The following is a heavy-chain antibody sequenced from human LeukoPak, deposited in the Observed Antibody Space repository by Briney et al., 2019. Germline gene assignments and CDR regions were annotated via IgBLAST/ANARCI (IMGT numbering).Heavy chain of an antibody. D-gene: IGHD2-2*02. V-gene: IGHV4-39*01. CDR2: IYYSGST. Sequence: SETLSLTCTVSGGSISSSSYYWGWIRQPPGKGLEWIGSIYYSGSTYYSPSLKSRVTISVDTSKNQFSLKLSSVTAADTAVYYCARPIPGYYYYYMDVWGKGTTVTVSS. CDR1: GGSISSSSYY. CDR3: ARPIPGYYYYYMDV. J-gene: IGHJ6*03.